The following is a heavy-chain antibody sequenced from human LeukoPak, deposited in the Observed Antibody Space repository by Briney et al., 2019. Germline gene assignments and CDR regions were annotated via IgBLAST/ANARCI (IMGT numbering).Heavy chain of an antibody. D-gene: IGHD3-22*01. CDR3: VRPGQSSCWVYFNY. CDR1: GGSSSSYY. V-gene: IGHV4-4*09. CDR2: IHPSGST. J-gene: IGHJ4*02. Sequence: SETLSLTCTVSGGSSSSYYWTWIRQPPGKGLEWVGYIHPSGSTNYTPSLKGRVTMSVDTSKNQFSLRLTSVTAADTAVYYCVRPGQSSCWVYFNYWGQGTVVAVSS.